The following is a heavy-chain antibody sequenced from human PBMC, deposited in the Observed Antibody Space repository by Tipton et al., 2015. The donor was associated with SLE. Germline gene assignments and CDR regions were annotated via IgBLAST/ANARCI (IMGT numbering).Heavy chain of an antibody. V-gene: IGHV4-38-2*02. CDR3: ARDRTTGTTLSYFDY. CDR2: IYHSGST. D-gene: IGHD4-17*01. J-gene: IGHJ4*02. Sequence: TLSLTCAVSGYSVSSGYDWGWIREPPGKGLEWSGSIYHSGSTYYNPSLKSRVTISVDTSTKKFSLKLSSVTAADTAVYYCARDRTTGTTLSYFDYWGQGTLVTVSS. CDR1: GYSVSSGYD.